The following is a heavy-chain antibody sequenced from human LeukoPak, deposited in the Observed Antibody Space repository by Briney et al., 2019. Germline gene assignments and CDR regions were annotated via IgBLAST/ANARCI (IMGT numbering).Heavy chain of an antibody. Sequence: SSETLSLTCTVSGGSISSGDYYWSWIRQPPGKGLEWIGYIYYSGSTYYNPSLKSRVTISVDTSKNQFSLKLSSVTAADTAVYYCASFSYCGGDCYSSGVAFDIWGQGTMVTVSS. D-gene: IGHD2-21*02. J-gene: IGHJ3*02. CDR3: ASFSYCGGDCYSSGVAFDI. V-gene: IGHV4-30-4*01. CDR2: IYYSGST. CDR1: GGSISSGDYY.